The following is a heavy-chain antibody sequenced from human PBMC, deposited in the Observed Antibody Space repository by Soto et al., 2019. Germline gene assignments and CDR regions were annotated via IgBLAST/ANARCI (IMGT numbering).Heavy chain of an antibody. J-gene: IGHJ3*02. CDR2: IYHSGST. CDR1: CYSISSGYY. V-gene: IGHV4-38-2*02. CDR3: ARDGGTRDAFDI. D-gene: IGHD3-16*01. Sequence: SETLSLTCAVSCYSISSGYYWGWIRQPPGKGLEWIGSIYHSGSTYYNPSLKSRVTISVDTSKNQFSLKLSSVTAADTAVYYCARDGGTRDAFDIWGQGTMVTVSS.